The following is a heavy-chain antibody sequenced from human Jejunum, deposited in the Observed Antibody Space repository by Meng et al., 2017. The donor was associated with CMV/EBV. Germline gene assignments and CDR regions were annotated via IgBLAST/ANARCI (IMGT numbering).Heavy chain of an antibody. CDR1: ISDANYY. V-gene: IGHV4-39*01. J-gene: IGHJ4*02. Sequence: ISDANYYWGWIRQPRQPPGKGLEWIASIYYSGLTYYNPSLQSRVTISVDTSRNQFSLRLSSVTAADTAVYYCARLVASRPGGGYFVSWGQGTLVTVSS. CDR2: IYYSGLT. D-gene: IGHD6-6*01. CDR3: ARLVASRPGGGYFVS.